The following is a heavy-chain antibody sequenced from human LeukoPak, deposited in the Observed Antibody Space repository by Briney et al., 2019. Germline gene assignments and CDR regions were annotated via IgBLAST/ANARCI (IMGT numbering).Heavy chain of an antibody. CDR3: ARGHGHDAFDI. CDR2: ISSSGSTI. CDR1: GFTSSDYY. Sequence: GGSLRLSCAASGFTSSDYYMSWVRQAPGKGLEWVSYISSSGSTIYYADSVKGRFTISGDNAKNSLYLQMNSLRAEDTAVYYCARGHGHDAFDIWGQGTMVTVSS. V-gene: IGHV3-11*01. D-gene: IGHD5-24*01. J-gene: IGHJ3*02.